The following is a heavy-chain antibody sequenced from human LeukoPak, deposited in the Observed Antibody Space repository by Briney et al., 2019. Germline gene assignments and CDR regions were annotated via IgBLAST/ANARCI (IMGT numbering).Heavy chain of an antibody. CDR1: GYTFTSYD. CDR2: MNPNSGNT. Sequence: ASVKVSCKASGYTFTSYDINWVRQATGQGLEWMGWMNPNSGNTGYAQKFQGRVTITRNTSISTAYMELSSLRSEDTAVYYCARGPSYCSSTSCYNYYYYMDVWGKGTTVTVSS. D-gene: IGHD2-2*02. J-gene: IGHJ6*03. CDR3: ARGPSYCSSTSCYNYYYYMDV. V-gene: IGHV1-8*03.